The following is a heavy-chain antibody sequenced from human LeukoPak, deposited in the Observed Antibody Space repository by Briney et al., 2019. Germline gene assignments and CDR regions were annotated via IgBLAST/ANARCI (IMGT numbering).Heavy chain of an antibody. CDR2: ISGSGGST. Sequence: GGSLRLSCAASGFTFSSFWMHWVRQAPGKGLEWVSAISGSGGSTYYADSVKGRFTISRDNSKNTLYLQMNSLRAEDTAVYYCAKEYGGSFDPWGQGTLVTVSS. CDR3: AKEYGGSFDP. CDR1: GFTFSSFW. D-gene: IGHD3-16*01. V-gene: IGHV3-23*01. J-gene: IGHJ5*02.